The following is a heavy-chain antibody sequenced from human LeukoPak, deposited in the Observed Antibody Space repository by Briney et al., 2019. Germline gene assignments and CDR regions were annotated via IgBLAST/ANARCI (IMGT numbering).Heavy chain of an antibody. V-gene: IGHV3-23*01. CDR3: AKDFWFLEWLSFDY. J-gene: IGHJ4*02. CDR1: GFTFSSYA. D-gene: IGHD3-3*01. Sequence: GGSLRLSCAASGFTFSSYAMSWVRQAPGKGLEWVSAISGSGGSTYYADSVKGRFTISRDNSKNTLYLQMDSLRAEDTDVYYCAKDFWFLEWLSFDYWGQGTLVTVSS. CDR2: ISGSGGST.